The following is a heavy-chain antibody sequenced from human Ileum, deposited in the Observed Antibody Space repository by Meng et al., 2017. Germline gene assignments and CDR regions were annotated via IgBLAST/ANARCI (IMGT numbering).Heavy chain of an antibody. J-gene: IGHJ4*02. CDR3: ARGVSAAGLFDN. D-gene: IGHD2-2*01. V-gene: IGHV4-31*03. Sequence: QVQLQESGPGLVKVSQTLSRTCTVSGGSIGSAAYYWTWIRQHPAKGLEWIGYIHYTGSTSYNPSLESRTSTSIDTSNNQFSLKVTSVTAADTAAYYCARGVSAAGLFDNWGPGTLVTVSS. CDR1: GGSIGSAAYY. CDR2: IHYTGST.